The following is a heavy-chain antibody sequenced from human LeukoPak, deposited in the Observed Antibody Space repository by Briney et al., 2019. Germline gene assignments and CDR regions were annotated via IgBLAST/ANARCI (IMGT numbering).Heavy chain of an antibody. D-gene: IGHD6-6*01. V-gene: IGHV3-33*06. CDR3: AKDRGQLVPKYNWFDP. Sequence: GRSLRLSCAASGFTFSTYGMHWVRQAPGKGLEWVAVIWFDGSIKYYADSVKGRFTISRDNSKNTLYLQMNSLRAEDTAVYYCAKDRGQLVPKYNWFDPWGQGTLVTVSS. J-gene: IGHJ5*02. CDR1: GFTFSTYG. CDR2: IWFDGSIK.